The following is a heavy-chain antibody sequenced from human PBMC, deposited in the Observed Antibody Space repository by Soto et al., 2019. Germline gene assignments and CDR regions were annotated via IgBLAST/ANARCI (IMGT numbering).Heavy chain of an antibody. Sequence: SETLSLTCTVSGGSISSYYWSWIRQPPGKGLEWIGYIYYSGSTNYNPSLKSRVTISVDTSKNQFSLKLSSVTAADTAVYYCARGDSWYYYGMDVWGQGTTVTVSS. CDR2: IYYSGST. CDR3: ARGDSWYYYGMDV. CDR1: GGSISSYY. J-gene: IGHJ6*02. V-gene: IGHV4-59*01. D-gene: IGHD6-13*01.